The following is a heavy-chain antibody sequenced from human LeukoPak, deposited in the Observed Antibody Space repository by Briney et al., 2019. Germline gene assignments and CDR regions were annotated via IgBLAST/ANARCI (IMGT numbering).Heavy chain of an antibody. D-gene: IGHD5-12*01. Sequence: GVPLTLSCAASGFTFSSHAMSWVRQAPGKGREGVSAISGSGGSTYYADSVKGRFTISRDNSKNALYLQMHSLRAEDTAVYYCAKASWVDSAYWAEGTLVTVSS. V-gene: IGHV3-23*01. CDR2: ISGSGGST. J-gene: IGHJ4*02. CDR3: AKASWVDSAY. CDR1: GFTFSSHA.